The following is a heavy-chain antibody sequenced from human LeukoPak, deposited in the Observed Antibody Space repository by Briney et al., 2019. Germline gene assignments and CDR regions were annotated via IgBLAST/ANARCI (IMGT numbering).Heavy chain of an antibody. CDR1: GVSISSYY. V-gene: IGHV4-59*08. CDR3: AGGTYSGYDLAALGP. D-gene: IGHD5-12*01. CDR2: IYYSGST. J-gene: IGHJ5*02. Sequence: SETLSLTCTVSGVSISSYYWSWIRQPPGKGLEWIGYIYYSGSTNYNPSLKSRVTTSVDTSKNQFCRKLRSVTAADTAVYYCAGGTYSGYDLAALGPWGQGTLVTVSS.